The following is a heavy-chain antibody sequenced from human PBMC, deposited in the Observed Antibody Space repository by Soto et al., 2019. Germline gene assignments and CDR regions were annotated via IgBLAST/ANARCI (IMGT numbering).Heavy chain of an antibody. V-gene: IGHV4-34*01. Sequence: SETLSLTCAVYGGSFSGYYWSWIRQPPGKGLEWIGEINHSGSTNYNPSLKSRVTISVDTSKNQFSLKLSSVTAADTAVYYCARGRNGYSSSWYGRNWFAPGGQGPLFPVSP. J-gene: IGHJ5*02. CDR3: ARGRNGYSSSWYGRNWFAP. D-gene: IGHD6-13*01. CDR2: INHSGST. CDR1: GGSFSGYY.